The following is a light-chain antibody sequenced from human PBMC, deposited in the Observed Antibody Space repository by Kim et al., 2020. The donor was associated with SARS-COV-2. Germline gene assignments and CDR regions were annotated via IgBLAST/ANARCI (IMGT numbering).Light chain of an antibody. V-gene: IGKV3-11*01. CDR2: DVF. J-gene: IGKJ5*01. CDR1: QSIDTY. Sequence: VSPGGRATLSCRASQSIDTYLAWYQHKPGQAPRLIIHDVFNRATGIPARFSGSGSGTDFTLTISSLQPEDFAIYYCQHRKNWPPTFGQGTRLEIK. CDR3: QHRKNWPPT.